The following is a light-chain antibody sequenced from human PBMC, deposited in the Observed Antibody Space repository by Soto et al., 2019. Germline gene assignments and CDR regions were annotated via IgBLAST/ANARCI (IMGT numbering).Light chain of an antibody. CDR2: QDS. Sequence: SSELTQPPSVSVSPGQTASITCSGDKLGDKYACWYQQKPGQPPVLVIYQDSKRPSGIPERFSGSNSGNTATLTISGTQAMDEADYYCQAWGSSTYVFGTGTKVTVL. V-gene: IGLV3-1*01. J-gene: IGLJ1*01. CDR3: QAWGSSTYV. CDR1: KLGDKY.